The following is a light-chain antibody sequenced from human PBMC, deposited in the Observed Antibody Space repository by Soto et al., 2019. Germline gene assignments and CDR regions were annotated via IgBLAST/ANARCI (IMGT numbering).Light chain of an antibody. CDR1: QSIASY. V-gene: IGKV1-39*01. CDR2: AAS. CDR3: QQSYSAPYT. J-gene: IGKJ2*01. Sequence: DIQMTQSPSSLSASVGDRVTITCRASQSIASYLNWYQQKPGKAPKILIYAASTLESGVPSRFRGSTSGADFTLTINILQPEDFATHYCQQSYSAPYTFGQGTKLES.